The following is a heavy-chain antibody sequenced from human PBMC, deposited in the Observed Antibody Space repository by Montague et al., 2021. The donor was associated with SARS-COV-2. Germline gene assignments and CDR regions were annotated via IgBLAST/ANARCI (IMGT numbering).Heavy chain of an antibody. CDR2: FYSVGST. Sequence: SETLSLTCTASGASVSSSDWGWIRQSPGKGLEWIGYFYSVGSTDYNPSLKSRVTISRDTSKNQFSLKVRSVTAADTAVSYCARETMTVDAFDIWGQGTMVTVSS. V-gene: IGHV4-59*02. CDR1: GASVSSSD. D-gene: IGHD1-14*01. J-gene: IGHJ3*02. CDR3: ARETMTVDAFDI.